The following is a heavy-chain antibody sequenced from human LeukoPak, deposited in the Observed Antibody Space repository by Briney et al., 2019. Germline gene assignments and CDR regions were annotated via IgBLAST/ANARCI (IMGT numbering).Heavy chain of an antibody. V-gene: IGHV4-4*02. CDR2: IYYSGST. D-gene: IGHD3-3*01. CDR1: GGSISSSNW. J-gene: IGHJ5*02. Sequence: PSETLSLTCAVSGGSISSSNWWSWVRQPPGKGLEWIGYIYYSGSTNYNPSLKSRVTISVDTSKNQFSLKLSSVTAADTAVYYCARDLVHYDFWSGYKASGYFDPWGQGTLVTVSS. CDR3: ARDLVHYDFWSGYKASGYFDP.